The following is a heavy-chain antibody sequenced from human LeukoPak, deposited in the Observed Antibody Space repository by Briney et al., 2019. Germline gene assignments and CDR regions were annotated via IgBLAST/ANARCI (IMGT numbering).Heavy chain of an antibody. D-gene: IGHD6-19*01. CDR3: ARGGSYGSGWYVAVH. CDR2: ISAYNGNT. Sequence: GASVKVSCKASGYTLTSYGISWVRQAPGQGLEWMGWISAYNGNTNYAQKLQGRVTMTTDTSTSTAYMELRSLRSDDTAVYYCARGGSYGSGWYVAVHWGQGTLVTVSS. J-gene: IGHJ4*02. V-gene: IGHV1-18*01. CDR1: GYTLTSYG.